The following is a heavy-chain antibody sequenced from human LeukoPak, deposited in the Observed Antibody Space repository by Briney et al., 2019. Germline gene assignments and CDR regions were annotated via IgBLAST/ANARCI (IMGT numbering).Heavy chain of an antibody. CDR3: ARTAPHYDFWSGYYGSLFDY. CDR1: GYTFTGYY. CDR2: INPNSGGT. D-gene: IGHD3-3*01. Sequence: GASVMVSCKASGYTFTGYYMHWVRQAPGQGLEWMGWINPNSGGTNYAQKFQGRVTMTRDTSISTAYMELSRLRSDDTAVYYCARTAPHYDFWSGYYGSLFDYWGQGTLVTVSS. V-gene: IGHV1-2*02. J-gene: IGHJ4*02.